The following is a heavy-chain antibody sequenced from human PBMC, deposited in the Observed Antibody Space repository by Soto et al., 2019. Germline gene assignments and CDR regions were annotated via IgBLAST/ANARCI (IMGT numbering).Heavy chain of an antibody. Sequence: QVHLVQSGAEVKKPGASVKVSCKGSGYTFTSYGITWVRQAPGQGLEWMGWISAHNGNTNYAQKLQGRVTVTRDASTSTAYMELRSLRTDDTAVYYCARGRDGDYWGQGALVTVSS. J-gene: IGHJ4*02. CDR1: GYTFTSYG. CDR3: ARGRDGDY. CDR2: ISAHNGNT. V-gene: IGHV1-18*01. D-gene: IGHD6-6*01.